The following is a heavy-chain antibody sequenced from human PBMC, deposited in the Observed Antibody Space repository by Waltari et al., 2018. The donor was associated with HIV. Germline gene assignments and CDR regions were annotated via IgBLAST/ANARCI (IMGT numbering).Heavy chain of an antibody. CDR2: INHSGST. Sequence: QVQLQQWGAGLLKPSETLSLTCAVYGGSFSGYYWSWIRQPPGKGLEWIGEINHSGSTNYNPSLKSRVTISVDTSKNQFSLKLSSVTAADTAVYYCARGRDGSYPYYFDYWGQGTLVTVSS. V-gene: IGHV4-34*01. J-gene: IGHJ4*02. D-gene: IGHD1-26*01. CDR3: ARGRDGSYPYYFDY. CDR1: GGSFSGYY.